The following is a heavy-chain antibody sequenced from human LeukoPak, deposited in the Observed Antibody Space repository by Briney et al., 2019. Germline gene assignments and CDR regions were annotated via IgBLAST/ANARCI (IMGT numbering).Heavy chain of an antibody. CDR2: IIPIFGTA. V-gene: IGHV1-69*13. Sequence: GASVKVSCKASGYTFTSYGISWVRQAPGQGLEWMGGIIPIFGTANYAQKFQGRVTITADESTSTAYMELSSLRSEDTAVYYCARDFCDSTRCFLPDYWGQGTLVTVSS. CDR3: ARDFCDSTRCFLPDY. J-gene: IGHJ4*02. D-gene: IGHD2-2*01. CDR1: GYTFTSYG.